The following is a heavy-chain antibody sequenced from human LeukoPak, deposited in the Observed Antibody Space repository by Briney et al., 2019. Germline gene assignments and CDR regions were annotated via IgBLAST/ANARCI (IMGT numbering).Heavy chain of an antibody. CDR2: INPHGGVT. J-gene: IGHJ5*01. Sequence: GASVKVSCKASGYTFTDYYIHWVRQAPGRGLEWMASINPHGGVTNSAQEFQGRVTVTRDASISTAYLELSGLRPDDTAVYYCARERTPIALKIMIIFDSWGQGTLITVSS. D-gene: IGHD3-16*01. V-gene: IGHV1-2*02. CDR3: ARERTPIALKIMIIFDS. CDR1: GYTFTDYY.